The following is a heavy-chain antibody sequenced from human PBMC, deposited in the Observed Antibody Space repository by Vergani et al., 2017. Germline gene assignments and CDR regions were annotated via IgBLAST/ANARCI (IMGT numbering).Heavy chain of an antibody. J-gene: IGHJ4*02. CDR2: IYYSGST. CDR3: ARVAVSPGRAAAGPKYDVDY. CDR1: GGSISSYY. V-gene: IGHV4-59*01. D-gene: IGHD6-13*01. Sequence: QVQLQESGPGLVKPSETLSLTCTVSGGSISSYYWSWIRQPPGKGLEWIGYIYYSGSTNYNPSLKSRVPISVDTSTNQFSLKLRSVTAADTALYYCARVAVSPGRAAAGPKYDVDYWGQGTLVTVSS.